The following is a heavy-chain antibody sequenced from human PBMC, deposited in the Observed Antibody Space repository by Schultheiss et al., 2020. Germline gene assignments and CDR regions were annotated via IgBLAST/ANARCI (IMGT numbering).Heavy chain of an antibody. Sequence: ASVKVSCKASGYTFTSYGISWVRQAPGQGLEWMGWISAYNGNTNYAQKLQGRVTMTTDTSTSTAYMELRSLRSDDTAVYYCARRGIVVVPAANYYYYYMDVWGKGTTVTVYS. D-gene: IGHD2-2*01. CDR1: GYTFTSYG. CDR2: ISAYNGNT. CDR3: ARRGIVVVPAANYYYYYMDV. J-gene: IGHJ6*03. V-gene: IGHV1-18*01.